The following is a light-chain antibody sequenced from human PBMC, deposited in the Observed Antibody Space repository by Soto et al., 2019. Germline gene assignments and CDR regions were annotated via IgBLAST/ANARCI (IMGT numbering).Light chain of an antibody. V-gene: IGLV2-11*01. Sequence: QSALTQPRSVSGSPGQSVTISCTGTSSDVGGYDYVSWYQLHPGTAPKLMIYDVSKRPSAVPDRFSGSKSGNTAALTISGLQAEDEADYYCCSFAGSYTWVFGGGTKVTVL. CDR1: SSDVGGYDY. J-gene: IGLJ3*02. CDR3: CSFAGSYTWV. CDR2: DVS.